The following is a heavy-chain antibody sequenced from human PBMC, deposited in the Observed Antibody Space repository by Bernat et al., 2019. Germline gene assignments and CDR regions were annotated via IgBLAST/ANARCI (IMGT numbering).Heavy chain of an antibody. CDR3: ARIRGSGWYSDY. J-gene: IGHJ4*02. CDR1: GGSISSSSYY. D-gene: IGHD6-19*01. CDR2: IYYSGST. Sequence: QVQLQESGPGLVKPSGTLSLTCAVSGGSISSSSYYWGWIRQPPGKGLEWIGSIYYSGSTYYNPSLKSRVTISVDTSKNQFSLKLSSVTAADTAVYYCARIRGSGWYSDYWGQGTLVTVSS. V-gene: IGHV4-39*01.